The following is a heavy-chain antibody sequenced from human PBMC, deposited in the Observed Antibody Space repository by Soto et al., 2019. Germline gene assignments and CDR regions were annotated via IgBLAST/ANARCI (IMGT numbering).Heavy chain of an antibody. V-gene: IGHV3-15*07. D-gene: IGHD6-6*01. CDR2: IKSKTDGGTT. J-gene: IGHJ4*02. CDR3: TPLTYSSSSRGY. CDR1: GFTFSNAW. Sequence: EVQLVESGGGLVKPGGSLRLSCAASGFTFSNAWMNWVRQAPGKGLEWVGRIKSKTDGGTTDYAAPVKGRFTISRDDSKNTLYLQTNSLKTEDTAVYYCTPLTYSSSSRGYWGQGTLVTVSS.